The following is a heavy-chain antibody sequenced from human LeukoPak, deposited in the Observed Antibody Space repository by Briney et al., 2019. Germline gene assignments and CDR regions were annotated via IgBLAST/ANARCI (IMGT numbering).Heavy chain of an antibody. Sequence: GESLKISCKGSGYSFTSYWIGWLRKMPGKDLEWMGIIYPGDSDTRSSPSFQGQVTISADKSISTAYRQWSTLKASDTAMYYCARQGTAMVDYWGQGTLVTVSS. CDR1: GYSFTSYW. CDR3: ARQGTAMVDY. J-gene: IGHJ4*02. V-gene: IGHV5-51*01. CDR2: IYPGDSDT. D-gene: IGHD5-18*01.